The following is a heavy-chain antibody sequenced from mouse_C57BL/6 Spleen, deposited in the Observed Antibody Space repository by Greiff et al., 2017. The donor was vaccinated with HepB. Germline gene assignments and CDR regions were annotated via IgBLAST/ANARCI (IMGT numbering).Heavy chain of an antibody. CDR3: ARQEEITTVVAGPLYFDY. Sequence: EVQLVESGGDLVKPGGSLKLSCAASGFTFSSYGMSWVRQTPDKRLEWVATISSGGSYTYYPDSVKGRFTISRDNAKNTLYLQMSSLKSEDTAMYYCARQEEITTVVAGPLYFDYWGQGTTLTVSS. CDR2: ISSGGSYT. D-gene: IGHD1-1*01. J-gene: IGHJ2*01. CDR1: GFTFSSYG. V-gene: IGHV5-6*01.